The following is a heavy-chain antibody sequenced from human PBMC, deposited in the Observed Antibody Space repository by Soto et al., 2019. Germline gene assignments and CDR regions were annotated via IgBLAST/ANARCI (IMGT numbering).Heavy chain of an antibody. CDR1: GFSLSSYD. V-gene: IGHV3-23*01. D-gene: IGHD3-3*01. CDR3: AKRSEFGVVILYYIDS. Sequence: WGSLRLSCAASGFSLSSYDMSWVRQAHGKGLEWVSGISGRGGSTYYADSWQGRFSISRDNSKNTLDLQMNNRRAEETAVYYCAKRSEFGVVILYYIDSWGKGTLVTVSS. J-gene: IGHJ4*02. CDR2: ISGRGGST.